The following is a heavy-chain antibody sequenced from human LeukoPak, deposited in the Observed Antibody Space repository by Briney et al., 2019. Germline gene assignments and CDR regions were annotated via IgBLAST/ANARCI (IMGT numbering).Heavy chain of an antibody. CDR3: ARGRFLEWPHYYYYGMDV. Sequence: ASVKVSCKASGYTFTSYDINWVRQAPGQGLEWMGWMNPNSGNTGYAQKFQGRVSMTRNTSISTAYMELSSLRSEDTAVYYCARGRFLEWPHYYYYGMDVWGQGTTVTVSS. CDR1: GYTFTSYD. CDR2: MNPNSGNT. V-gene: IGHV1-8*01. D-gene: IGHD3-3*01. J-gene: IGHJ6*02.